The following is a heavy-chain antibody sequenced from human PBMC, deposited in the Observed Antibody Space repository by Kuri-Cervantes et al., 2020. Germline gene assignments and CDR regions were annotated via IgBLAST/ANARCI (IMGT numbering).Heavy chain of an antibody. Sequence: GESLKISCAASGFTFSSYGMHCVRQAPGKGLEWVSRISKTADTTYYTDSVKGRFTVSRDNSKNTLSLQMTSLRAEDTAVYYCARAWQWVVSWGQGTLVTVSS. V-gene: IGHV3-23*01. CDR2: ISKTADTT. D-gene: IGHD6-19*01. J-gene: IGHJ5*02. CDR3: ARAWQWVVS. CDR1: GFTFSSYG.